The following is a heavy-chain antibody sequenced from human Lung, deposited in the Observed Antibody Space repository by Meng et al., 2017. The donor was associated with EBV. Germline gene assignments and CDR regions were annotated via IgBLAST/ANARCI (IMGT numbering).Heavy chain of an antibody. D-gene: IGHD3-22*01. CDR3: ARGLWYYDRGGYFDN. V-gene: IGHV4-31*03. CDR2: IYYSGDT. J-gene: IGHJ4*02. Sequence: QVRLPESGPGLVKPSHTLSLPCTVSGGFISSGGYYVSWIRHHPGKGLEWIGYIYYSGDTDYNPSLKSRVTISMDTSKNQLSLRLSSVTAADTAVYYCARGLWYYDRGGYFDNWGRGTLVTVSS. CDR1: GGFISSGGYY.